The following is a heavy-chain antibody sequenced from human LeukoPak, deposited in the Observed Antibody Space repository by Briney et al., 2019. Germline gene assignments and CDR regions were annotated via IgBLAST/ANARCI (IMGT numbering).Heavy chain of an antibody. D-gene: IGHD6-13*01. Sequence: GGSLRLSCAASGFTFSSYGMHWVRQAPGKGLEWVAVISYDGSNKYYADSVKGRFTISRDNSKNTLYLQMNSLRAEDTAVYYCAGIAAAGTHYYYGMDVWGQGTTVTVSS. CDR2: ISYDGSNK. J-gene: IGHJ6*02. V-gene: IGHV3-30*03. CDR1: GFTFSSYG. CDR3: AGIAAAGTHYYYGMDV.